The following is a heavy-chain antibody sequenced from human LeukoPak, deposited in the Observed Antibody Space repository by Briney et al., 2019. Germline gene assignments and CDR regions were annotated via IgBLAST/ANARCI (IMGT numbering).Heavy chain of an antibody. CDR2: MNPHSGNT. V-gene: IGHV1-8*01. CDR3: ARDVSGWFDP. J-gene: IGHJ5*02. CDR1: GYTFTSYD. Sequence: EASVKVSCKASGYTFTSYDINWVRQATGQGLEWMGWMNPHSGNTGYAQKFQGRVTMTRNTSISTAYMELSSLRSEDTAVYHCARDVSGWFDPWGQGTLVTVSS. D-gene: IGHD2-8*01.